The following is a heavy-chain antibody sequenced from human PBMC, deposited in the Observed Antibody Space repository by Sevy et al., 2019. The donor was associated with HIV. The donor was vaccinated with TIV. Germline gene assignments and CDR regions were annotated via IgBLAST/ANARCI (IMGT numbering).Heavy chain of an antibody. CDR2: ISSSSSYI. Sequence: GGSLRLSCVASGFTFSSYSMNWVRQAPGKGLEWVSSISSSSSYIYYADSVKGRFTISRDNAKNSLYLQMNSLRAEDTAVYYCARDRDDSSSFVGYWGQGTLVTVSS. D-gene: IGHD6-6*01. CDR3: ARDRDDSSSFVGY. V-gene: IGHV3-21*01. J-gene: IGHJ4*02. CDR1: GFTFSSYS.